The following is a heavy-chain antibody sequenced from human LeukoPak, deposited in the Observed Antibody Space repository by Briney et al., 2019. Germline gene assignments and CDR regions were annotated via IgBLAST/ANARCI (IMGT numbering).Heavy chain of an antibody. V-gene: IGHV3-23*01. CDR1: GFTFSSYA. J-gene: IGHJ4*02. D-gene: IGHD3-22*01. CDR2: ISGSGGST. Sequence: GGSLRLSCAASGFTFSSYAMSWVRQAPGKGLEWVSAISGSGGSTYYADSVKGRFTISRDNSKNTLYLQMNSLRAEDTAVYYCAGRRGWSFRYDSSGYYGVDYWGQGTLVTVSS. CDR3: AGRRGWSFRYDSSGYYGVDY.